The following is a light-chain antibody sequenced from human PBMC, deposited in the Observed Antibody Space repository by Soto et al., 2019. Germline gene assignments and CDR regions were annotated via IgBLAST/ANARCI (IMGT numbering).Light chain of an antibody. Sequence: QSALTQPASVSGSPGQSITISCTGTSSDVGSYNLVSWYQQHPGKAPKLIIYEVSKWPSGVSNRFSGSKSGNTASLTISGLQAEDEADYYCCSYAGPRTLYVFGAGTKLTVL. CDR2: EVS. V-gene: IGLV2-23*02. CDR3: CSYAGPRTLYV. J-gene: IGLJ1*01. CDR1: SSDVGSYNL.